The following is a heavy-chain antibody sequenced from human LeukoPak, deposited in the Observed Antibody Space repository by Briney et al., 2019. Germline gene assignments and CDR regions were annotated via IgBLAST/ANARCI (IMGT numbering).Heavy chain of an antibody. CDR3: AIQSGSGWQGLDY. Sequence: ASVKVSCKASGYTFSNYGISWVRQAPGLGLEWRGWTSYNGNTNHAQKIQDRATMTTDTSTTTAYMEFRSLESDDTAVYYWAIQSGSGWQGLDYWGQGTLVTVSS. CDR1: GYTFSNYG. J-gene: IGHJ4*02. D-gene: IGHD6-19*01. CDR2: TSYNGNT. V-gene: IGHV1-18*04.